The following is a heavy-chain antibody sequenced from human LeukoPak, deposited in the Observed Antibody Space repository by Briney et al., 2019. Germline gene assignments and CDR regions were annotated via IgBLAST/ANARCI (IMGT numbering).Heavy chain of an antibody. CDR2: ISSSSSYI. CDR1: RFTFSNYN. J-gene: IGHJ6*03. V-gene: IGHV3-21*01. CDR3: ARASDYYMDV. Sequence: PGGSLRLSCAASRFTFSNYNMNWVRQAPGKGLEWVSSISSSSSYIYYADSVKGRFTISRDNAKNSLYLQMNSLRAEDTAVYYCARASDYYMDVWGKGTTVTVSS.